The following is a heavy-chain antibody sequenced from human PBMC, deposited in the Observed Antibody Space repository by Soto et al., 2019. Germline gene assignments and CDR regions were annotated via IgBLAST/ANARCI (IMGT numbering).Heavy chain of an antibody. V-gene: IGHV3-23*01. CDR1: GFTFISYS. Sequence: GGSLRLSCAASGFTFISYSMSWVRQAPGKGLEWVSAISGSGGSTYYADSVKGRFTISRDNSKNTLYLQMNSLRAEDTAVYYCAKDPVYYYGSGSYLNLFDYWGQRTLVTVSS. J-gene: IGHJ4*02. CDR2: ISGSGGST. CDR3: AKDPVYYYGSGSYLNLFDY. D-gene: IGHD3-10*01.